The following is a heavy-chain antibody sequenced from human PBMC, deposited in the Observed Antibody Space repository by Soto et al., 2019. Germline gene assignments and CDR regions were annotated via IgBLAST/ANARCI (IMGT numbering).Heavy chain of an antibody. CDR1: GGSISSYY. J-gene: IGHJ6*03. V-gene: IGHV4-59*08. Sequence: SETLSLTCTVSGGSISSYYWSWIRQPPGKGLEWIGYIYYSGCTNYNPSLKSRVTISVDTSKNQFSLKLSSVTAAETAVYYCARQVGDFWSGYPYYYYYYMDVWGKGTTVTVSS. D-gene: IGHD3-3*01. CDR3: ARQVGDFWSGYPYYYYYYMDV. CDR2: IYYSGCT.